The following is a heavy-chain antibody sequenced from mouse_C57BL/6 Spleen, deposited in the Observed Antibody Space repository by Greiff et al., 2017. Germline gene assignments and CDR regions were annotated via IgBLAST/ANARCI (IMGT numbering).Heavy chain of an antibody. D-gene: IGHD6-1*01. Sequence: QVQLQQPGTELVKPGASVKLSCKASGYTFTSYWMHWVKQRPGQGLEWIGNINPSNGGTNYNEKFKSKATLTVDKSSSTAYMQLSSLTSEDSAVYYCARTVFHGRLSNWYFDVWGTGTTVTVSS. CDR3: ARTVFHGRLSNWYFDV. CDR1: GYTFTSYW. CDR2: INPSNGGT. J-gene: IGHJ1*03. V-gene: IGHV1-53*01.